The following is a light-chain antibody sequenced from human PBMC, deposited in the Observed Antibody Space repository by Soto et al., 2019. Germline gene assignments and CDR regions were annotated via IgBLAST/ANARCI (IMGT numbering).Light chain of an antibody. V-gene: IGLV2-14*03. CDR3: SSYASSSTPVV. CDR1: SSDVGGHNY. CDR2: DVS. J-gene: IGLJ2*01. Sequence: QSALTQPASVSGSPGQSITISCIGTSSDVGGHNYVSWYQQHPGKAPKLMIYDVSNRPSGVSNRFSGSKSGNTASLTISGLQAEDEADYYCSSYASSSTPVVFGGGTKLT.